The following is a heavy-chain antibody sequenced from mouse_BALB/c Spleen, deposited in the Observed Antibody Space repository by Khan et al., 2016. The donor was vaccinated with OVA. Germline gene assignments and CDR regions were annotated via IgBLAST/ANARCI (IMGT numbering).Heavy chain of an antibody. Sequence: LVESGPELKKPGETVKISCKASGHTFTKYGMNWVKQAPGKGLKWMGWINTYTGQPTYADDFNGRFAFSLETSARTAYLQINHHKNEDAATYFCARPPYFSYVLDNWGQGTSVTVSP. CDR3: ARPPYFSYVLDN. CDR2: INTYTGQP. D-gene: IGHD2-10*01. J-gene: IGHJ4*01. CDR1: GHTFTKYG. V-gene: IGHV9-3-1*01.